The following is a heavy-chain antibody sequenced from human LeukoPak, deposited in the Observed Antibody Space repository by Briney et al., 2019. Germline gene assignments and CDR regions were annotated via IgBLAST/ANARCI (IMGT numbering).Heavy chain of an antibody. CDR2: ISWNSGSI. CDR1: GFTFDDYA. V-gene: IGHV3-9*01. Sequence: GGSLRLSCAASGFTFDDYAMHWVRQAPGKGLEWVSGISWNSGSIGYADSVKGRFTISKDNAKNSLYLQMNSLRAEDTALYYCVLRAVKVYDYAMDVWGQGTTVTVSS. D-gene: IGHD4-17*01. J-gene: IGHJ6*02. CDR3: VLRAVKVYDYAMDV.